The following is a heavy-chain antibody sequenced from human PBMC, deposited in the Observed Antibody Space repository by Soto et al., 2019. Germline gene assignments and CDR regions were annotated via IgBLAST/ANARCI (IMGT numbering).Heavy chain of an antibody. CDR1: GYTLTSYG. J-gene: IGHJ6*02. V-gene: IGHV1-18*01. D-gene: IGHD6-19*01. CDR2: ISAYNGNT. Sequence: QVQLVQSGAEVKKPGASVKVSCKASGYTLTSYGISWVRQAPGQGLEWMGWISAYNGNTNYAQKLQGRVTMTTDTSTSTAYMELRSLRSDDTAVYYCARHPNDSSGWWGYYYYGMDVWGQGTTVTVSS. CDR3: ARHPNDSSGWWGYYYYGMDV.